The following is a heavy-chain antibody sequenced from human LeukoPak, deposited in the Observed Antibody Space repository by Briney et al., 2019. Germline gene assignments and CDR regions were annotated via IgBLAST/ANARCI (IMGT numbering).Heavy chain of an antibody. Sequence: GGSLRLSCAASGFTVSSNYMSWVRQAPGKGLEWVSVIYSGGSTYYADSVKGRFTISRDNSKNTLYLQMNSLRSDDTAVYYCARMGGGYSYGYTGYWGQGALVTVSS. CDR2: IYSGGST. CDR1: GFTVSSNY. V-gene: IGHV3-53*05. CDR3: ARMGGGYSYGYTGY. J-gene: IGHJ4*02. D-gene: IGHD5-18*01.